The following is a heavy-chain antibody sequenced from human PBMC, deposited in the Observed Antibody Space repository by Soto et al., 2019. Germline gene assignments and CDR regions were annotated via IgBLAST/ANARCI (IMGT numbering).Heavy chain of an antibody. Sequence: SETLSLTCAVYGGSFSGYYWSWIRQPPGKGLEWIGEINHSGSTNYNPSLKSRVTISEDTSKNQFSLKLSSVTAADTAVYYCARPSGGAYYYYGMDVWGQGTTVTVSS. J-gene: IGHJ6*02. V-gene: IGHV4-34*01. CDR2: INHSGST. D-gene: IGHD1-26*01. CDR3: ARPSGGAYYYYGMDV. CDR1: GGSFSGYY.